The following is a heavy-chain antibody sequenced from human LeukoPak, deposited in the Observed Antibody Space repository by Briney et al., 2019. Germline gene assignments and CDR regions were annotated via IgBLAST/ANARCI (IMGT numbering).Heavy chain of an antibody. CDR2: ISYDGSNK. D-gene: IGHD2-2*01. CDR1: GFTFSSYA. J-gene: IGHJ4*02. Sequence: GGSLRLSCAASGFTFSSYAMHWVRQAPGKGLEWVAVISYDGSNKYYADSVKGRFTISRDNSKNTLYLQMNSLRAEDTVVYYCAREGECSSTSCYEITYFDYWGQGTLVTVSS. CDR3: AREGECSSTSCYEITYFDY. V-gene: IGHV3-30*04.